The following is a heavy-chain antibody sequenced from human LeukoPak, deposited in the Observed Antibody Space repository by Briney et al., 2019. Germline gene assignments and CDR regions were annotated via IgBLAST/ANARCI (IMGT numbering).Heavy chain of an antibody. V-gene: IGHV1-46*01. CDR1: GYTFTSYY. J-gene: IGHJ4*02. D-gene: IGHD3-16*01. Sequence: ASVKVSCKASGYTFTSYYMHWVRQAPGQGLEWMGIINPSGGSTNYAQKFQGRVTMTRDTSISTAYMELSRLRSDDTAVYYCARGITKPFDYWGQGTLVTVSS. CDR3: ARGITKPFDY. CDR2: INPSGGST.